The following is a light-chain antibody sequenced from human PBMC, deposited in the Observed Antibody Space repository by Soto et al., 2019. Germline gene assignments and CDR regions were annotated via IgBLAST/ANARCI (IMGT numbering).Light chain of an antibody. CDR3: QQYNNWPRT. V-gene: IGKV3-15*01. Sequence: EIVMTQSPATLSVSPWERATLSCRASQSVNSDLAWYHQKPGQAPRLLIYGASTRATGIPARFSGSGSGTEFTLTINSLQSEDFAVYYCQQYNNWPRTFGQGTKVDIK. CDR2: GAS. J-gene: IGKJ1*01. CDR1: QSVNSD.